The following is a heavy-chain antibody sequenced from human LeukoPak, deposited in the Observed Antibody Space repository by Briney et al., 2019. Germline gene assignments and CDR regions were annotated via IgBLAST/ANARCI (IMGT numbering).Heavy chain of an antibody. Sequence: GESLKISCKGSGYSFTNYWIGWVRQMPGKGLEWMGVIYPSDSDTRYNLSFEGQVTISADKSINTAYLQWSSLRPSDTAVYYCAKGDGEFEYWGQGTLVTVSS. D-gene: IGHD3-10*01. CDR2: IYPSDSDT. J-gene: IGHJ4*02. V-gene: IGHV5-51*01. CDR1: GYSFTNYW. CDR3: AKGDGEFEY.